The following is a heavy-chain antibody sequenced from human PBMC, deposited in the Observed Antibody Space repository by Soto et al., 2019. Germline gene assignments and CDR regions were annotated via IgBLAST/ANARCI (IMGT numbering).Heavy chain of an antibody. D-gene: IGHD5-12*01. Sequence: CSRWWPRQSPGKGLEWMGRIISILSIASYAQKFQGRVTITEDKSTSTAYMELSSLRSEDTAVYYCARDTVTAYSGYDYNWFDRWGQRTLVTVSS. CDR1: CS. CDR3: ARDTVTAYSGYDYNWFDR. V-gene: IGHV1-69*04. CDR2: IISILSIA. J-gene: IGHJ5*02.